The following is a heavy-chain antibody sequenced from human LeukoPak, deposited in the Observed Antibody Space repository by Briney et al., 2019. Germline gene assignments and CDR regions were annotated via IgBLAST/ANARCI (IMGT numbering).Heavy chain of an antibody. Sequence: GGSLRLSCAASGFTVSSNYMSWVRQAPGKGLEWGSVIYSGGSTYYADSVKGRFTISRDNSKNTLYLQMNSLRAEDTAVYYCARDGGDDYYYYGMDVWGQGTTVTVSS. CDR1: GFTVSSNY. D-gene: IGHD2-21*02. CDR3: ARDGGDDYYYYGMDV. J-gene: IGHJ6*02. CDR2: IYSGGST. V-gene: IGHV3-66*02.